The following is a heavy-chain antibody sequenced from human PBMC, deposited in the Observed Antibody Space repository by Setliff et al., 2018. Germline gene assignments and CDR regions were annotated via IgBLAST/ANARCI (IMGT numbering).Heavy chain of an antibody. J-gene: IGHJ5*02. Sequence: GASVKVSCKASGYTFSSYSVHWVRQAPGQRLEWMGWINAANENTQYSKKFQGRLTITRDTSANAAYMELSSLRSEDTALYYCARYNWNTNWFDPWGQGTLVTVSS. CDR3: ARYNWNTNWFDP. D-gene: IGHD1-20*01. V-gene: IGHV1-3*01. CDR2: INAANENT. CDR1: GYTFSSYS.